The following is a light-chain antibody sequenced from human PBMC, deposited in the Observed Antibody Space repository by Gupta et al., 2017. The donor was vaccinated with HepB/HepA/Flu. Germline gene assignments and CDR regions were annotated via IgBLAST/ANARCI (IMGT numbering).Light chain of an antibody. CDR2: DTS. CDR1: QSINNN. J-gene: IGKJ3*01. Sequence: ELVLTQSPATLSVSPGERATLSCRASQSINNNLAWYQQKPGQAPRLLIYDTSTRATGVPARFSGSGSGTEFXLTISSXQSEDFAAYYCQEYNNWPPIFTFGXGTKVDIK. V-gene: IGKV3-15*01. CDR3: QEYNNWPPIFT.